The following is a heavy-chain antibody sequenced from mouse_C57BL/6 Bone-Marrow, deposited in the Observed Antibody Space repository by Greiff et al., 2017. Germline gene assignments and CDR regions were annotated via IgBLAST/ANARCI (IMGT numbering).Heavy chain of an antibody. J-gene: IGHJ3*01. CDR1: GYTFTSYW. CDR3: ASDDYGSSYAVAY. D-gene: IGHD1-1*01. CDR2: INPSSGYT. Sequence: QVQLQQSGAELAKPGASVKLSCKASGYTFTSYWMHWVKQRPGQGLEWIGYINPSSGYTKYNQKFKDKATLTADKSPSTAYMQLSSLTYEDSAVYYCASDDYGSSYAVAYWGQGTLVTVSA. V-gene: IGHV1-7*01.